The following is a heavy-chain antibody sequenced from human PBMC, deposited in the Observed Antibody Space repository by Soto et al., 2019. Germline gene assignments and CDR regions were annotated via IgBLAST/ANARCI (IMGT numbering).Heavy chain of an antibody. CDR1: GFTFSSYA. CDR2: ISDDGSNK. J-gene: IGHJ3*01. V-gene: IGHV3-30-3*01. D-gene: IGHD6-19*01. Sequence: QVQLVESGGGVVQPGRSLRLSCAASGFTFSSYAMHWVRQAPGKGLEWVAVISDDGSNKYYAASVKGRFTISRDNSKNTLYLHMNSLRAEDAAVYYCARYLAVDGPFAFDLWGQGTMVTVST. CDR3: ARYLAVDGPFAFDL.